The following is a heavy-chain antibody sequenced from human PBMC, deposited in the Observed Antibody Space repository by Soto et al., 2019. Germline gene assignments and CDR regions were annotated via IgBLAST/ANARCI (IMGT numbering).Heavy chain of an antibody. J-gene: IGHJ6*03. CDR2: IYHTGDS. CDR3: TRGRVVPGGYHYYYMDV. V-gene: IGHV4-34*01. D-gene: IGHD3-22*01. CDR1: GGSFSGHS. Sequence: SETLSLTCDVNGGSFSGHSWSWVRQPPGKGLEWIGEIYHTGDSNYNSALKSRATISLDTSKNQFSLMLTSVTAADTAVYFCTRGRVVPGGYHYYYMDVWGKGTTVTVSS.